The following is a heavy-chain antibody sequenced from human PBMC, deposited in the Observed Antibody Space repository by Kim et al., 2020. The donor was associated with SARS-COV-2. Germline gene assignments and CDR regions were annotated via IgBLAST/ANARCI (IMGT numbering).Heavy chain of an antibody. V-gene: IGHV3-21*01. D-gene: IGHD2-15*01. Sequence: GGSLRLSCAASGFTFSSYSMNWVRQAPGKGLEWVSSISSSSSNTYYADSVKGRFTISRDNAKNSLYLQMNSLRAEDTAVYYCARHLLGYCSGGSCQATGGDYWGQGTLVTVSS. J-gene: IGHJ4*02. CDR2: ISSSSSNT. CDR3: ARHLLGYCSGGSCQATGGDY. CDR1: GFTFSSYS.